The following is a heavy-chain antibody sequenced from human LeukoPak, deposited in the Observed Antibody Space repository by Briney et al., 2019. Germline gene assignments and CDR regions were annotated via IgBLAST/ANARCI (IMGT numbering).Heavy chain of an antibody. V-gene: IGHV1-69*05. CDR3: ARTNSYCSSTSCYSFDY. Sequence: GASVKVSCKASGGTFSSYAISWVRQAPGQGLEWMGGIIPIFGTANYAQKFQGRVTITTDESTSTAYMELSSLRSEDTAVYYCARTNSYCSSTSCYSFDYWGQGTLVTVSS. D-gene: IGHD2-2*02. CDR2: IIPIFGTA. J-gene: IGHJ4*02. CDR1: GGTFSSYA.